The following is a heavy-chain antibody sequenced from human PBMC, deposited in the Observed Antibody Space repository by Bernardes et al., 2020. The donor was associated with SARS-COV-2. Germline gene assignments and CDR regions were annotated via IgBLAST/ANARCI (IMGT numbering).Heavy chain of an antibody. D-gene: IGHD2-15*01. CDR3: SRGSAAVVSPFMLLFANWYFDL. CDR2: INDSEST. Sequence: SETLSLTCAVYSGSFSGYYWSWIRQTPGKGLEWIGEINDSESTKYNPALKSRVTISVDPSKNQFSLKLNSVTAADTAVYYCSRGSAAVVSPFMLLFANWYFDLWGRGTLVTVSS. V-gene: IGHV4-34*01. J-gene: IGHJ2*01. CDR1: SGSFSGYY.